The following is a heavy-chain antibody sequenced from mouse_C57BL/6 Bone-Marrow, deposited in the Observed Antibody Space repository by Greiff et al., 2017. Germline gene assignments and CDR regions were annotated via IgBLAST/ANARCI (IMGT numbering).Heavy chain of an antibody. CDR1: GYAFSSYW. CDR2: IYPGDGDT. V-gene: IGHV1-80*01. D-gene: IGHD2-1*01. CDR3: AKIYYGNPFAY. Sequence: VMLVESGAELVKPGASVKISCKASGYAFSSYWMNWVKQRPGKGLEWIGQIYPGDGDTNYNGKFKGKATLTADKSSSTAYMQLSSLTSEDSAVYFCAKIYYGNPFAYWGQGTLVTVSA. J-gene: IGHJ3*01.